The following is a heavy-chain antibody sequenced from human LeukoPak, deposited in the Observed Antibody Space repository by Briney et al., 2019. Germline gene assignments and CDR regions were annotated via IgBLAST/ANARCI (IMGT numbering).Heavy chain of an antibody. CDR3: PRGVQEGFLEWVGDY. CDR2: ISSSSSYI. J-gene: IGHJ4*02. CDR1: GFTFSTYS. V-gene: IGHV3-21*01. Sequence: GGSLRLSCAASGFTFSTYSMNWVRQAPGKGLEWVSCISSSSSYICYADSVKGRFTISRDNAKNSLYLQMNSLRAEDTAVYYCPRGVQEGFLEWVGDYWGQGTLVTVSS. D-gene: IGHD3-3*01.